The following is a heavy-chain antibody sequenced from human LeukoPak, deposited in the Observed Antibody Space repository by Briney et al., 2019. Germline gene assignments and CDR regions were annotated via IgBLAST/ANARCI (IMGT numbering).Heavy chain of an antibody. D-gene: IGHD3-10*01. J-gene: IGHJ6*04. V-gene: IGHV1-69*01. CDR3: ARAGGITMVRGVPYYYYYYGMDV. Sequence: SVKVSCKASGGTFSSYAISWVRQAPGQGLEWMGGIIPIFGTANYAQKFEGRVTITADESTSTAYMELSSLRSEDTAVYYCARAGGITMVRGVPYYYYYYGMDVWGKGTTVTVSS. CDR2: IIPIFGTA. CDR1: GGTFSSYA.